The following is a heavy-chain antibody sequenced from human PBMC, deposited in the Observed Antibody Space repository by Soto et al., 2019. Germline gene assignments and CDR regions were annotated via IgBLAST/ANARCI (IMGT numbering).Heavy chain of an antibody. J-gene: IGHJ6*02. Sequence: QVQLQESGPGLVKPSQTLSLTCTVSGDSISSGGYYWSWIRQHPGKGLEWIGYIYYSGSTYYNPSVKTRDTISLDTSKNQFSLKLSCVTAAETAVYYCAASCVACGGCNYDGMDVWGQGTTVTVSS. CDR3: AASCVACGGCNYDGMDV. CDR2: IYYSGST. D-gene: IGHD2-21*01. CDR1: GDSISSGGYY. V-gene: IGHV4-31*03.